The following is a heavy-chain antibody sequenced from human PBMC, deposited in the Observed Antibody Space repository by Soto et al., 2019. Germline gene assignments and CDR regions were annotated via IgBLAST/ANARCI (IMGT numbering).Heavy chain of an antibody. CDR1: GFTFSSYA. Sequence: PVGSVRLSCAASGFTFSSYAMSWVRQAPGKGLEWVSVISGSGGNTYYADSVKGRFTISRDNSKNTLYLQTNSLRVEDTAVYYCAKPNLYCSSTSCYDYWGQGALVTVSS. V-gene: IGHV3-23*01. D-gene: IGHD2-2*01. J-gene: IGHJ4*02. CDR3: AKPNLYCSSTSCYDY. CDR2: ISGSGGNT.